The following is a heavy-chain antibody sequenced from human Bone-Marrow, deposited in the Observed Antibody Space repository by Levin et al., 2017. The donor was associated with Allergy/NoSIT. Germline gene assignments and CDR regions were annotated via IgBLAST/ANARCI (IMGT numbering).Heavy chain of an antibody. CDR2: IIPIFGTA. CDR1: GGTFSSYA. Sequence: SVKVSCKASGGTFSSYAISWVRQAPGQGLEWMGGIIPIFGTANYAQKFQGRVTITADESTSTAYMELSSLRSEDTAVYYCARWAGREDYVWGSYRKLNWFDPWGQGTLVTVSS. J-gene: IGHJ5*02. V-gene: IGHV1-69*13. CDR3: ARWAGREDYVWGSYRKLNWFDP. D-gene: IGHD3-16*02.